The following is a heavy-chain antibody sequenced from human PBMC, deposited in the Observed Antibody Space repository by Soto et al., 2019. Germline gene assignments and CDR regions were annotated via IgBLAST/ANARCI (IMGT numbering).Heavy chain of an antibody. V-gene: IGHV1-46*01. J-gene: IGHJ3*01. Sequence: QVQLVQSGAEVKKPGASVKVSCKASGYSFTTYNIHWVRQAPGQGLEWMGVVNPSSGSTSYAQKFQGRVTMTRDTSTSTVYMELSSLRSEDAAGYFCARWAPDAFHVWGQGTLVTVSS. CDR1: GYSFTTYN. CDR2: VNPSSGST. CDR3: ARWAPDAFHV.